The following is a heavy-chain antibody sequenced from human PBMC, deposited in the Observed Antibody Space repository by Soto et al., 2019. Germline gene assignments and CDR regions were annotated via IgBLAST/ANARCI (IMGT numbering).Heavy chain of an antibody. CDR1: GFTFSSYA. CDR2: ISGSGGST. Sequence: GGSLRLSCAASGFTFSSYAMSWVRQAPGKGLEWVSAISGSGGSTYYADSVKGRFTISRDNSKNTLYLQMNSLRAEDTAVYYCAKLNVVISQAPEYYFDYWGQGTLVTVSS. V-gene: IGHV3-23*01. J-gene: IGHJ4*02. CDR3: AKLNVVISQAPEYYFDY. D-gene: IGHD3-22*01.